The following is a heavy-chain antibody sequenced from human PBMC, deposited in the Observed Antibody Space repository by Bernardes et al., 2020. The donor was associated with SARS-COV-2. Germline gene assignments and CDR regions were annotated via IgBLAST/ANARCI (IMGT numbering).Heavy chain of an antibody. J-gene: IGHJ4*02. CDR2: TNADGRDI. Sequence: GGSLRLSCAASGFTFSTSWMHWVRQAPGEGLVWVSRTNADGRDINYADSVKGRFTISRDNAKNTLYLQMNSLRAEDTAVYYCARAGNYRFDFWGQGTLVTVSS. CDR3: ARAGNYRFDF. CDR1: GFTFSTSW. D-gene: IGHD1-7*01. V-gene: IGHV3-74*01.